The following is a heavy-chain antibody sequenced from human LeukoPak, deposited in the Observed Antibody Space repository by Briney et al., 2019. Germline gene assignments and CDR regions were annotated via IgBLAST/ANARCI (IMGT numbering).Heavy chain of an antibody. D-gene: IGHD1-14*01. CDR1: GFTFSSYA. Sequence: GGSLRLSCAASGFTFSSYAMHWVRQAPGKGLEWVAVISYDGSNKYYADSVKGRFTISRDNSKNTLYLQMNSLRAEDTAVYYCATTTRGALDYWGQGTLVTVSS. CDR3: ATTTRGALDY. CDR2: ISYDGSNK. V-gene: IGHV3-30-3*01. J-gene: IGHJ4*02.